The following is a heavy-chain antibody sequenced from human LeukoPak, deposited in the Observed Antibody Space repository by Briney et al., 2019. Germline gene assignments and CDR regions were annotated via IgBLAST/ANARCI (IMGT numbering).Heavy chain of an antibody. J-gene: IGHJ4*02. D-gene: IGHD2-15*01. CDR3: ARDSYCSGGTCYSRVGY. Sequence: ASVKVSCKASGYIFTNYPMNWVRQAPGQGLEWMGWINTNTGNPTYAQGFTEWFVFSWDTSVSAAYLQISSLKAEDTAVYYCARDSYCSGGTCYSRVGYWGQGTVVTVSS. CDR2: INTNTGNP. V-gene: IGHV7-4-1*02. CDR1: GYIFTNYP.